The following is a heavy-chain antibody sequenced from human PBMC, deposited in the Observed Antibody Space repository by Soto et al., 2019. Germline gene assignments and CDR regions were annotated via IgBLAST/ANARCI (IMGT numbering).Heavy chain of an antibody. CDR1: GGSFSGYY. CDR3: VIGVQGSPPELLAS. V-gene: IGHV4-34*01. CDR2: INHSGST. D-gene: IGHD1-7*01. J-gene: IGHJ5*02. Sequence: SETLSLTCAVYGGSFSGYYWSWTRQPPGKGLEWIGEINHSGSTNYNPSLKSRVTISVDTSKNQFSLKLSSVTAADTAVYYCVIGVQGSPPELLASWGQGTLVIVSS.